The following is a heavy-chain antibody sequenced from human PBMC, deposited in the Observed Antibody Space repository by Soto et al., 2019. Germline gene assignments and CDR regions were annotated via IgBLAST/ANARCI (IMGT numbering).Heavy chain of an antibody. CDR1: GYTLTELS. Sequence: ASVKVSCKVSGYTLTELSMHWVRQAPGKGLEWMGGFDPEDGETIYAQKFQGRVTMTEDTSTDTAYMELSSLRSEDTAVYYCATGSYYGSGSYRAPSSDPGKNWFDPWGQGTLVTVSS. CDR3: ATGSYYGSGSYRAPSSDPGKNWFDP. D-gene: IGHD3-10*01. CDR2: FDPEDGET. J-gene: IGHJ5*02. V-gene: IGHV1-24*01.